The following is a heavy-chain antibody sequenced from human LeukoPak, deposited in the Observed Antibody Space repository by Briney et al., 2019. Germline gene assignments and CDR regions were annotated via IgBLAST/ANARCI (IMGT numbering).Heavy chain of an antibody. Sequence: SGPTLVKPTQTLTLTCTLSGLSLNTAGVGVGWIRQPPGKALEWLALIYWDDDKRYNPSLKTRLTITKDTSKNQVVLTVTNMDPVDTATYYCAKAGYGSGSYLRYYYYGMDVWGQGTTVSVSS. D-gene: IGHD3-10*01. J-gene: IGHJ6*02. CDR2: IYWDDDK. CDR3: AKAGYGSGSYLRYYYYGMDV. V-gene: IGHV2-5*02. CDR1: GLSLNTAGVG.